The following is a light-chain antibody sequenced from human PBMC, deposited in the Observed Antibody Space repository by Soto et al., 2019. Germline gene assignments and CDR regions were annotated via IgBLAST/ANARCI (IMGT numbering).Light chain of an antibody. CDR1: QSVSSSY. V-gene: IGKV3-20*01. CDR2: DAS. Sequence: EIVLPQSPGPLSLSPGERATLSCRASQSVSSSYLAWYQQKPGQAPRLLIYDASNRATGIPARFSGSGSGTDFTLTISSLEPEDFAVYYCQQYNNWPRTFGQGTKVDIK. CDR3: QQYNNWPRT. J-gene: IGKJ1*01.